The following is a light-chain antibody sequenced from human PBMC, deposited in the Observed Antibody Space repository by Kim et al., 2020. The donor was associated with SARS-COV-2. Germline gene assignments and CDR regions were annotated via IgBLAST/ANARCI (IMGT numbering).Light chain of an antibody. CDR3: QQYSTYPWT. V-gene: IGKV1-5*03. J-gene: IGKJ1*01. Sequence: ASVGGRVTMTCRASQRISSWLAWYQQKPGKAPKLLIYKASSLESGVPSRFSGSGSGTEFTLTISSLQPDDFATYYCQQYSTYPWTFGQGTKVDIK. CDR2: KAS. CDR1: QRISSW.